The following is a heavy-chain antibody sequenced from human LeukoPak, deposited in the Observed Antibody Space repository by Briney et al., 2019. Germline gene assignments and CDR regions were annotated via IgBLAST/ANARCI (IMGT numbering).Heavy chain of an antibody. CDR3: ARESISSWSSYYGMDV. J-gene: IGHJ6*02. D-gene: IGHD6-13*01. V-gene: IGHV3-21*01. CDR1: GFTFSSYR. CDR2: ISSSSSYI. Sequence: GGSLRLSCAASGFTFSSYRMNWVRQAPGKGLEWVSSISSSSSYIYYADSVKGRFTISRDNAKNSLYLQMNSLRAEDTAVYYCARESISSWSSYYGMDVWGQGTTVTVSS.